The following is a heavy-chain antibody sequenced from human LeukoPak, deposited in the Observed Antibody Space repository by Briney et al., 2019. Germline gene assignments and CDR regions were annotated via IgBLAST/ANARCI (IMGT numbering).Heavy chain of an antibody. CDR1: GFTFSNYS. J-gene: IGHJ4*02. D-gene: IGHD6-6*01. Sequence: GGSLRLSCAASGFTFSNYSMNWVRQAPGKGLEWVSSISSSSSYIYYADSVKGRFTISRDNAKNSLYLQMNSLRAEDTAVYYCARAPYSSSYIDYWGQGTLVTVSS. CDR2: ISSSSSYI. CDR3: ARAPYSSSYIDY. V-gene: IGHV3-21*01.